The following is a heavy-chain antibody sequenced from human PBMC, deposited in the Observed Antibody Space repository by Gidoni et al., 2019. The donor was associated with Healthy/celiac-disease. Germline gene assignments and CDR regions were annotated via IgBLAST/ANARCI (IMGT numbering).Heavy chain of an antibody. V-gene: IGHV3-72*01. J-gene: IGHJ5*02. CDR1: GFTFSDDY. Sequence: EVQLVESWGGLVQPGGSLRLSCAVSGFTFSDDYMDWVRQAPGKGLEWVGRTRNKAHSYVTEYAASVEGRFTISRDDSKNSLYLQMNSLKTEDTAVYYCTREGAYCSSTSCYRWFDPWGQGTLVTVSS. D-gene: IGHD2-2*01. CDR3: TREGAYCSSTSCYRWFDP. CDR2: TRNKAHSYVT.